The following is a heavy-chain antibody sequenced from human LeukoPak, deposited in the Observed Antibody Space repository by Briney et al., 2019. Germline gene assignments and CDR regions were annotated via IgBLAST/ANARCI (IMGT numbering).Heavy chain of an antibody. CDR2: IYYSGST. J-gene: IGHJ4*02. CDR3: ARLASGSYGPLTPFDY. Sequence: SETLSLTCTVSGGSISSYYWSWIRQPPGKGLEWIGDIYYSGSTNYNPSLKSRVTISVDTSKNQFSLRLSPVTAADTAVYYSARLASGSYGPLTPFDYWGQGTLVTVSS. CDR1: GGSISSYY. D-gene: IGHD1-26*01. V-gene: IGHV4-59*08.